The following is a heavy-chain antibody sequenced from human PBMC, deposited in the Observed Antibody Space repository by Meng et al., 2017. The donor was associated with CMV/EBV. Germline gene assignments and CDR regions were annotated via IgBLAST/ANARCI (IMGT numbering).Heavy chain of an antibody. CDR3: ARDRQWPSPGGWFDP. CDR2: ISSSSSYI. D-gene: IGHD6-19*01. CDR1: GFTFSSYS. J-gene: IGHJ5*02. V-gene: IGHV3-21*01. Sequence: GESLKISCAASGFTFSSYSMNWVRQAPGKGLEWVSSISSSSSYIYYADSLKGRFTISRDNAKNSLYLQMISLRAEDTAVYYCARDRQWPSPGGWFDPWGQGTLVTVSS.